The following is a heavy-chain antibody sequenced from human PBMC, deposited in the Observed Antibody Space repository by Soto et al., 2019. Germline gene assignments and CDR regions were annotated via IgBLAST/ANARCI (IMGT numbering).Heavy chain of an antibody. CDR2: IYWNDDK. Sequence: QITLKESGPTLVKPTQTLTLTCTFSGFSLSTSGVGVGWIRQPPGKALEWLALIYWNDDKRYSPSLKSRLTITKDTSKNQVVLTMTNMDPVDTATYYCAHRDRIAAAGTWVRVPFDYWGQGTLVTVSS. V-gene: IGHV2-5*01. CDR1: GFSLSTSGVG. D-gene: IGHD6-13*01. CDR3: AHRDRIAAAGTWVRVPFDY. J-gene: IGHJ4*02.